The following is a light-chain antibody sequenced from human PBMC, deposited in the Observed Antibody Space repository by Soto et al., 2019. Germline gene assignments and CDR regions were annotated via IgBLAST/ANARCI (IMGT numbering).Light chain of an antibody. J-gene: IGKJ3*01. CDR3: HQRRNWPPEP. Sequence: EIVLTQSPATLSLSPGERATLSCRASQSVSNFLAWYQQKPGQAPRLLIYDAITRATGIPARFSASGSGTDFTLTISSLEPEDFAVYYCHQRRNWPPEPFGPGTTVDIK. CDR2: DAI. V-gene: IGKV3-11*01. CDR1: QSVSNF.